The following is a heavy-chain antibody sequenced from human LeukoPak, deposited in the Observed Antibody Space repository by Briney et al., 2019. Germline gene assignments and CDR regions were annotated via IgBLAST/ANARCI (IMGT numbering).Heavy chain of an antibody. CDR1: GGSISSGSYY. CDR3: AREAAMVTGPNYYYYYYMDV. CDR2: IYTSGST. J-gene: IGHJ6*03. V-gene: IGHV4-61*02. D-gene: IGHD5-18*01. Sequence: KSSETLSLTCTVSGGSISSGSYYWSWIRQPAGKGLEWIGRIYTSGSTNYNPSLKSRVTISVDTSKNQFSLKLSSVTAADTAVYYCAREAAMVTGPNYYYYYYMDVWGNGTTVTISS.